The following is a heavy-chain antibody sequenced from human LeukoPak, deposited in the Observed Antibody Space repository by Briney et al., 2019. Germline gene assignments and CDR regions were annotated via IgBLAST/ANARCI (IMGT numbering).Heavy chain of an antibody. CDR2: ISSSSSYI. CDR3: ARQYSSGWYEGLDWSDP. CDR1: GFTFSSYS. V-gene: IGHV3-21*01. J-gene: IGHJ5*02. Sequence: GGSLRLSCAASGFTFSSYSMNWVRQAPGKGLEWVSSISSSSSYIYYADSVKGRFTISRDNAKNSLYLQMNSLRAEDTAVYYCARQYSSGWYEGLDWSDPWGQGTLVTVSS. D-gene: IGHD6-19*01.